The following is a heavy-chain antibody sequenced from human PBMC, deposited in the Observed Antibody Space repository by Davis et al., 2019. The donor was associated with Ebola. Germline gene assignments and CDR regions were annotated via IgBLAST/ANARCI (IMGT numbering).Heavy chain of an antibody. CDR3: ARPTTGSDNSGFYYFDY. J-gene: IGHJ4*02. D-gene: IGHD3-22*01. Sequence: MPSETLSLTCSVSGASISSYYWSWIRQAPGKGLEWIGYIYYSGSTNYNPSLKSRVTISVDTSKNQFSLKLNSVTAADTAVYFCARPTTGSDNSGFYYFDYWGQGTLVTVSS. V-gene: IGHV4-59*08. CDR2: IYYSGST. CDR1: GASISSYY.